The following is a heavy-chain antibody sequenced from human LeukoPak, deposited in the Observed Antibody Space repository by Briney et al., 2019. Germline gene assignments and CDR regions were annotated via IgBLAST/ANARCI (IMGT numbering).Heavy chain of an antibody. CDR1: RGTFSSYA. D-gene: IGHD6-19*01. J-gene: IGHJ4*02. CDR2: IIPILGIA. Sequence: ASVKVSCKASRGTFSSYAISWVRQAPGQGLEWMGRIIPILGIANYAQKFQGRVTITADKSTSTAYMELSSLRSEDTAVYYCARDLDGEGWYTISFDYWGQGTLVTVSS. V-gene: IGHV1-69*04. CDR3: ARDLDGEGWYTISFDY.